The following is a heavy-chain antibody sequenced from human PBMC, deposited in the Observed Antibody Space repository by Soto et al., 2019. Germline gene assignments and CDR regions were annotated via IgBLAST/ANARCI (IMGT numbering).Heavy chain of an antibody. CDR1: GGSISSGGYY. Sequence: QVQLQESGPGLVKPSQTLSLTCTVSGGSISSGGYYWSWIRQHPGKGLEWIGYIDYSGSTYYNPSLKGRVTISVDTSKNQFSLKLSSVTAADTAVYYCARGSVVAATLFDYWGQGTLVTVSS. J-gene: IGHJ4*02. D-gene: IGHD2-15*01. CDR2: IDYSGST. V-gene: IGHV4-31*03. CDR3: ARGSVVAATLFDY.